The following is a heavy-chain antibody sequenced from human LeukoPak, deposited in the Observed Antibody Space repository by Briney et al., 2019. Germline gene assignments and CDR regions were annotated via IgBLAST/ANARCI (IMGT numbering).Heavy chain of an antibody. Sequence: GGSLRLSCGASGFTFSSYGMHWVRQAPGKGLEWVAVISYDGSNKYYADSVKGRFTISRDNSKNTLHLQMNSLGAEDTAVYYCAKGASRCSSTRCSLYYFDYWGQGTLVTVSS. CDR3: AKGASRCSSTRCSLYYFDY. J-gene: IGHJ4*02. CDR1: GFTFSSYG. CDR2: ISYDGSNK. V-gene: IGHV3-30*18. D-gene: IGHD2-2*01.